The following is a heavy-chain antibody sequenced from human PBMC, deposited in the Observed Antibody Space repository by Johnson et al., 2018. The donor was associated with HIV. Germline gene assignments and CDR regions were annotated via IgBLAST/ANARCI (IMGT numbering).Heavy chain of an antibody. D-gene: IGHD3-3*01. Sequence: QVQLVESGGGVVQPGRSPRLSCAASAFAFSSYVMHWVRQAPGKGLEWVAVISYDGSNKYYADFVKGRFTISRDNSKNTLYLQMNSLRAEDTAVYYCARGGVIHDAFDIWGQGTMVIVSS. J-gene: IGHJ3*02. CDR2: ISYDGSNK. V-gene: IGHV3-30*04. CDR1: AFAFSSYV. CDR3: ARGGVIHDAFDI.